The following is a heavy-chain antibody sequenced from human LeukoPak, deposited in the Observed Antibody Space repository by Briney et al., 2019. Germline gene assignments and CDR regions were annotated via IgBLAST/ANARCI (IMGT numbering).Heavy chain of an antibody. Sequence: GGSLRLSCAASGFSFSNHGIHWVRQAPGKGLEWVGFIWFDGSIKYYGDSVKGRFTISRGNSKNTLYLQMNSPRVEDTAMYYCAKDSSGSGSYDFGDYWGQGALVTVSS. CDR3: AKDSSGSGSYDFGDY. V-gene: IGHV3-30*02. J-gene: IGHJ4*02. CDR1: GFSFSNHG. CDR2: IWFDGSIK. D-gene: IGHD3-10*01.